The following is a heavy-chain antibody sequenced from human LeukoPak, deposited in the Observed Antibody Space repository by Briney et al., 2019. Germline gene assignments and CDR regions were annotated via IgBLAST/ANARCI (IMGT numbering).Heavy chain of an antibody. CDR1: GDSISSGTYN. CDR2: VFDSGST. Sequence: SETLTLPCAASGDSISSGTYNWVWIRQSPGKGLEWIGVVFDSGSTDYNPSLKSRVTISVDTSKNQFSLSLGSMGAAGTSIYFCESLQRCNPGPVCWVEGTRVTVSS. CDR3: ESLQRCNPGPVC. J-gene: IGHJ4*02. D-gene: IGHD1-14*01. V-gene: IGHV4-39*01.